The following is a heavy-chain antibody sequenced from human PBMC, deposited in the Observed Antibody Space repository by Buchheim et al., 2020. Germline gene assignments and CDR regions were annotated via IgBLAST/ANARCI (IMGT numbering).Heavy chain of an antibody. CDR1: GFSFSRYW. J-gene: IGHJ4*02. V-gene: IGHV3-7*01. CDR2: IKEDGSEK. D-gene: IGHD3-10*01. CDR3: AREYYGTNEFDY. Sequence: EVQLVESGGGLVQPGGSLRLSCAASGFSFSRYWMSWVRQAPGKGLEWVANIKEDGSEKFHVDSVKGRFTISRDNAKNSPFLQMNSLRVEDTAIYYCAREYYGTNEFDYWGQGTL.